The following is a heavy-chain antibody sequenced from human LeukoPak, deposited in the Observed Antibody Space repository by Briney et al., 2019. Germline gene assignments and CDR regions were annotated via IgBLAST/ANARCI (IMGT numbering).Heavy chain of an antibody. V-gene: IGHV1-69*05. D-gene: IGHD2-2*02. Sequence: GASVKVSCNASGYTFTNYAMNWVRQAPGQGLEWMGGIFPIFGTANYAQKFQGRVTITTDESTSTAYMELSSLRSEDTAVYYCARGYCSSTSCYIDAFDIWGQGTMVTVSS. CDR1: GYTFTNYA. CDR2: IFPIFGTA. J-gene: IGHJ3*02. CDR3: ARGYCSSTSCYIDAFDI.